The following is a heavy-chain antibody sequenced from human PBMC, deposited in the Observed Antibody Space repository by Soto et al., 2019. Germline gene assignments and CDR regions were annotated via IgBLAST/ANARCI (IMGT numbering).Heavy chain of an antibody. Sequence: QLQLQESGPRVVKPSETLSLTCNVTGGSIRSINHYWGWIRQSPAKGLEWIGSLYYSGNTYHNPSLKSRVTMSVDTSKSQFSLRLSSVTAADTAVYFCARHDTDIVNDYWGQGILVTVSS. J-gene: IGHJ4*02. V-gene: IGHV4-39*01. CDR2: LYYSGNT. CDR1: GGSIRSINHY. D-gene: IGHD5-18*01. CDR3: ARHDTDIVNDY.